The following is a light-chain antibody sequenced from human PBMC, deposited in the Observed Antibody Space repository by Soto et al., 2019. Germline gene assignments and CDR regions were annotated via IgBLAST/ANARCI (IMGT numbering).Light chain of an antibody. J-gene: IGKJ1*01. Sequence: EIVMTQSPATLSVSPGERATLSCRASQSVNSNLAGYQQKLGRAPRLLIYGASTRATGVPARFGGVGSGTEFTLTISSLQSEDFAVYYCQQYDGWPRTFGQGTRVEIK. V-gene: IGKV3-15*01. CDR2: GAS. CDR3: QQYDGWPRT. CDR1: QSVNSN.